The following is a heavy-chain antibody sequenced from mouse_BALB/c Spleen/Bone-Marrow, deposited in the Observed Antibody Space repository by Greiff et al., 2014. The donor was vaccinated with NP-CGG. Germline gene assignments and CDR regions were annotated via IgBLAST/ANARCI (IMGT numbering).Heavy chain of an antibody. CDR1: GYTFTSYY. J-gene: IGHJ3*01. V-gene: IGHV1S81*02. CDR2: INPSNGGT. D-gene: IGHD2-13*01. CDR3: TRGGDSPFAY. Sequence: VQLQQSGAELVKPGASVKLSCKASGYTFTSYYMYWVKQRPGQGLEWIGEINPSNGGTNFNEKFKSKATLTVDESSSTAYMQLSSLTSEDSAVYYCTRGGDSPFAYWGQGTLVTVSA.